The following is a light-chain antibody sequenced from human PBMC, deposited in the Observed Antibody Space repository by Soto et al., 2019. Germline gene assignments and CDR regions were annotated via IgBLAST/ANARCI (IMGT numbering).Light chain of an antibody. V-gene: IGLV2-14*01. CDR2: EVT. Sequence: QSALTQPASVSGSPGQSITISCAGTSNDIGGYNYVSWYQQHPGRAPKLMIYEVTNRPLGVSNRFSGSKSGNTASLTISGLQAEDEADYYCNSLSATGTSYVFGTGTKVTVL. CDR1: SNDIGGYNY. J-gene: IGLJ1*01. CDR3: NSLSATGTSYV.